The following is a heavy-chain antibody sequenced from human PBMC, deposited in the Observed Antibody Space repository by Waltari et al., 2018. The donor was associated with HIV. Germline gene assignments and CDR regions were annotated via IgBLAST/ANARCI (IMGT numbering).Heavy chain of an antibody. CDR2: IWDDASNE. CDR3: AAGSCGGDCYFDY. Sequence: QVQLVESGGGVVQPGRSLRLSCATSEISFSDLAFHWVRQAPGKGLEGVALIWDDASNEYYADSGKGRFTLSRENANKTVYLEMNSLRAEDTAVYYCAAGSCGGDCYFDYWGQGTMVTVTS. J-gene: IGHJ4*02. CDR1: EISFSDLA. V-gene: IGHV3-33*01. D-gene: IGHD2-21*02.